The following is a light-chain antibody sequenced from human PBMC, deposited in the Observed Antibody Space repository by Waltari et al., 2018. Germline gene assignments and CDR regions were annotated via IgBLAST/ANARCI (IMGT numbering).Light chain of an antibody. Sequence: QSALTPPASVSGSPGQSITISCTGTSSDVGGYKYVSWYQQHPGKAPKLMIYDVSKRPSGVSNRFSGSKSGNTASLTISGLQAEDEADYYCSSYTSSSTWVFGGGTKLTVL. CDR3: SSYTSSSTWV. V-gene: IGLV2-14*01. J-gene: IGLJ3*02. CDR1: SSDVGGYKY. CDR2: DVS.